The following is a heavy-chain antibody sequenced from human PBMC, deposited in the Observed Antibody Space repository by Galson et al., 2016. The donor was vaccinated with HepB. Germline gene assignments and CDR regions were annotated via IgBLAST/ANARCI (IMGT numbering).Heavy chain of an antibody. J-gene: IGHJ6*03. D-gene: IGHD2-15*01. CDR2: INPSGGST. V-gene: IGHV1-46*01. Sequence: SCKASGYTFTSYYMHCVRQAPGQGLEWMGIINPSGGSTSYAQKFQGRVTMTRDTSTSTVYMELSTLRSEDTAIYYCARDLYCYSCGWDYYYYNMDVWGKGTTVTVSS. CDR3: ARDLYCYSCGWDYYYYNMDV. CDR1: GYTFTSYY.